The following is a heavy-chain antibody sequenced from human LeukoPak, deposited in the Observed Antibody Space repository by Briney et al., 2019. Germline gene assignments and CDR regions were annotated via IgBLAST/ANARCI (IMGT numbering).Heavy chain of an antibody. J-gene: IGHJ3*02. V-gene: IGHV4-59*01. D-gene: IGHD5-24*01. CDR1: GDSISSYY. Sequence: SETLSLTCTVSGDSISSYYWSWIRQPPGKGLEWIGYIYYSGSTNYNPSLKSRVTISVDTSKNQFSLKLSSVTAADTAVYYCARDLGDGYNFDAFGIWGQGTMVTVSS. CDR3: ARDLGDGYNFDAFGI. CDR2: IYYSGST.